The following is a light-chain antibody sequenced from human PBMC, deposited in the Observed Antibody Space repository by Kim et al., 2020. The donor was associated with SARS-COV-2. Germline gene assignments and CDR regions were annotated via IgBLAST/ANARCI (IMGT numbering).Light chain of an antibody. CDR1: QSVSSNY. CDR2: GAS. CDR3: QQYGSSPPQV. V-gene: IGKV3-20*01. Sequence: EIVLTRSPGTLSLSPGERATLSCRASQSVSSNYLAWYQQKPGQAPRLLIYGASSRATGIPDRFSGSGSGTDFTLTISRLEPEDFAMYYCQQYGSSPPQVFGQGTKVDIK. J-gene: IGKJ1*01.